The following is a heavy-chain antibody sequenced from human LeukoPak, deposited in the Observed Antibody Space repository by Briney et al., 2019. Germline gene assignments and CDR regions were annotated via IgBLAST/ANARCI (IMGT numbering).Heavy chain of an antibody. CDR1: GASISSGLYY. CDR3: ASSSYYDILTGYYAHPYYFDY. CDR2: IQTSPSRSA. D-gene: IGHD3-9*01. V-gene: IGHV4-61*02. J-gene: IGHJ4*02. Sequence: SETLSLTCTVSGASISSGLYYWNWIRQSAGKGLEWIGRIQTSPSRSANYNPSLKRRVPISVDTSKNQFSLKLSSVTAADTAVYYCASSSYYDILTGYYAHPYYFDYWGQGTLVTVSS.